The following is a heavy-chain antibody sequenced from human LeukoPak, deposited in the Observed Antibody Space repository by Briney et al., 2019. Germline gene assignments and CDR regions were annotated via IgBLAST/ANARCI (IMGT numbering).Heavy chain of an antibody. Sequence: GGSLRLSCTAPEFILSSYWMSWVRQAPGKGLEWVANINQDGKKRYYVDSVKGRFTISRDNAKNSLYLQMNSLTAEDTAMYYCTRDLAAAATWGQGTLVTVSS. CDR2: INQDGKKR. V-gene: IGHV3-7*03. CDR1: EFILSSYW. D-gene: IGHD6-13*01. CDR3: TRDLAAAAT. J-gene: IGHJ5*02.